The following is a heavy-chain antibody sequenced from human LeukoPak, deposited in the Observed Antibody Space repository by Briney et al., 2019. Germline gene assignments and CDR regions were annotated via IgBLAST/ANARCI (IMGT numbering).Heavy chain of an antibody. CDR3: ARDRSKNWFDP. V-gene: IGHV4-59*01. Sequence: SETLSLTCTVSGGSISSYYWSWIRQPPGKGLEWIGYIYYSGSTNYNPSLKSRVAISVDTSKNQFSLKLSSVTAADTAVYYCARDRSKNWFDPWGQGTLVTVSS. CDR2: IYYSGST. CDR1: GGSISSYY. J-gene: IGHJ5*02.